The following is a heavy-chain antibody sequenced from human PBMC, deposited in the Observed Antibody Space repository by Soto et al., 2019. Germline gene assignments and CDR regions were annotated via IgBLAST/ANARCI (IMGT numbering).Heavy chain of an antibody. CDR1: GGSISSGGYY. Sequence: QVQLQESGPGLVKPSQTLSLTCTISGGSISSGGYYWSWIRQHPGKGLEWIGYIYYSGSTYYNPSLKSRVTISVDTSKNQFSLKLSSVTAADTAVYYCARDHCGDCYYFDYWGQGTLVTVSS. J-gene: IGHJ4*02. D-gene: IGHD2-21*02. CDR3: ARDHCGDCYYFDY. V-gene: IGHV4-31*03. CDR2: IYYSGST.